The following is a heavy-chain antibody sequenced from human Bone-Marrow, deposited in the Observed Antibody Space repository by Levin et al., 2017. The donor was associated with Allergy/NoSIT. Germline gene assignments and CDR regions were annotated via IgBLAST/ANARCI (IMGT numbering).Heavy chain of an antibody. CDR3: TTNRYN. J-gene: IGHJ4*02. Sequence: GGSLRLSCAASGLTFTNAWMSWVRQAPGKGLEWVGRIISKSAGGAIDYAAPVNGRFTISRDDSKNMLYLPMSSLKTEDTGVYYCTTNRYNWGQGTLVTVSS. CDR1: GLTFTNAW. V-gene: IGHV3-15*01. CDR2: IISKSAGGAI. D-gene: IGHD5-18*01.